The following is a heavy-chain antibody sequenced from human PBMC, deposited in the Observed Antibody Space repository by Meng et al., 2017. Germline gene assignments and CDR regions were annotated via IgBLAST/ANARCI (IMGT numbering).Heavy chain of an antibody. CDR2: INPKSGDT. CDR1: GYNFPDYY. Sequence: VQLGQSGAEVKKPGASVKVSCKPSGYNFPDYYIHWVRRAPGQGLEWMGWINPKSGDTHYAQKFQARVTMTGDTSISTAYMELSGLRSDDTAMYYCARDEDISAAGKLFGDYWGQGTLVTVSS. D-gene: IGHD6-25*01. CDR3: ARDEDISAAGKLFGDY. V-gene: IGHV1-2*02. J-gene: IGHJ4*02.